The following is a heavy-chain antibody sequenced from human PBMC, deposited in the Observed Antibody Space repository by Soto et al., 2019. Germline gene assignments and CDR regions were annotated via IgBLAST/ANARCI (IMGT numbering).Heavy chain of an antibody. V-gene: IGHV3-23*01. J-gene: IGHJ5*02. CDR3: AKDHYYYDSSGYYSNWFDP. D-gene: IGHD3-22*01. CDR2: ISGSGGST. CDR1: GSTFSSYA. Sequence: GSLRLSCAASGSTFSSYAMSWVRQAPGKGLEWVSAISGSGGSTYYADSVKGRFTISRDNSKNTLYLQMNSLRAEDTAVYYCAKDHYYYDSSGYYSNWFDPWGQGTLVTVSS.